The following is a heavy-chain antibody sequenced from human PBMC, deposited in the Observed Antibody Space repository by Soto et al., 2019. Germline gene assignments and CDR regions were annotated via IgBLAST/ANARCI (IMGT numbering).Heavy chain of an antibody. J-gene: IGHJ4*02. Sequence: QITLKESGPTLVKSPETLTLTCTLSGFSINTGGVGVGWIRQPPGKAPEWLALLYWNDDEWYSPSLRYRLSVTKDRSKKQVVLTMTHMIPADTGTEYRANRQALSTNLFFDRWGQGALVTVSS. CDR1: GFSINTGGVG. CDR3: ANRQALSTNLFFDR. CDR2: LYWNDDE. V-gene: IGHV2-5*01. D-gene: IGHD2-8*01.